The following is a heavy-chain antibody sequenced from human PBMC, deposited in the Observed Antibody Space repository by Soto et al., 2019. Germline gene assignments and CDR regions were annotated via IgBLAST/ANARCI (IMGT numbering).Heavy chain of an antibody. Sequence: SDTLSLTCTVSGSSISSSSYYWGCIRQPPGKGLEWIGSIYYSGSTYYNPSLKSRVTISVDTSKNQFSLKPSSVTAADTAVYYCARHTPAISISDHWGQGTLVTVS. CDR2: IYYSGST. D-gene: IGHD2-15*01. CDR3: ARHTPAISISDH. J-gene: IGHJ4*02. V-gene: IGHV4-39*01. CDR1: GSSISSSSYY.